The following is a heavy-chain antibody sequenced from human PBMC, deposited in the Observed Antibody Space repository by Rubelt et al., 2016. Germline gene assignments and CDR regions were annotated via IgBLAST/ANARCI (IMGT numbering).Heavy chain of an antibody. CDR2: INHSGST. CDR1: GGSFSGYY. D-gene: IGHD4-23*01. CDR3: ARGHGGNSRRGASRWFDP. J-gene: IGHJ5*02. Sequence: QVQLQQWGAGLLKPSETLSLTCAVYGGSFSGYYWSWIRQPPGKGLGWIGEINHSGSTNYTPSPLRRRITISVDPATNPFSLKLSSVTAADTAVDYCARGHGGNSRRGASRWFDPWGQGTLVTVSS. V-gene: IGHV4-34*01.